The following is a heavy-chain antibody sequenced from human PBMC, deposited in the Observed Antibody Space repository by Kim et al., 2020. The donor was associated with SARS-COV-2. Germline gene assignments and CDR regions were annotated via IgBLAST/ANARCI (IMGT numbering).Heavy chain of an antibody. Sequence: SETLSLTCAVYGGSFSGYYWSWIRQPPGKGLEWIGEINHSGSTNYNPSLKSRVTISVDTSKNQFSLKLSSVTAADTAVYYCARIRVGSSSSWRDFDYWGQGTLVTVSS. D-gene: IGHD6-13*01. CDR3: ARIRVGSSSSWRDFDY. CDR1: GGSFSGYY. CDR2: INHSGST. J-gene: IGHJ4*02. V-gene: IGHV4-34*01.